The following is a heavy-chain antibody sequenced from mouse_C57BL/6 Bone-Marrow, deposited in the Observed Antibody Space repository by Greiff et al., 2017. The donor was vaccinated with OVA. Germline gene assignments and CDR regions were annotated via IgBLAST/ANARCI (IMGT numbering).Heavy chain of an antibody. J-gene: IGHJ4*01. CDR1: GYSITSGYY. D-gene: IGHD1-1*01. CDR2: ISYDGSN. Sequence: DVQLVESGPGLVKPSQSLSLTCSVTGYSITSGYYWNWIRQFPGNKLEWMGYISYDGSNNYNPSLKNRISITRDTSKNQFFLKLNSVTTEDTATYYCAREAYYYGSSHYYAMDYWGQGTSVTVSS. CDR3: AREAYYYGSSHYYAMDY. V-gene: IGHV3-6*01.